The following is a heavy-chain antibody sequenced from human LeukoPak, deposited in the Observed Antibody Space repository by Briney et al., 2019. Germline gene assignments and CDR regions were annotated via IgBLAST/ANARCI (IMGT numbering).Heavy chain of an antibody. Sequence: SETLSLTCTVSGGSISSGGYYWSWIRQPPGKGLEWIGYIYHSGSTYYNPSLKSRVTISVDTSKNQFSLKLSSVTAADTAVYYCARSIAARRLTNDYWGQGTLVTVSS. CDR2: IYHSGST. V-gene: IGHV4-30-2*02. D-gene: IGHD6-6*01. CDR3: ARSIAARRLTNDY. CDR1: GGSISSGGYY. J-gene: IGHJ4*02.